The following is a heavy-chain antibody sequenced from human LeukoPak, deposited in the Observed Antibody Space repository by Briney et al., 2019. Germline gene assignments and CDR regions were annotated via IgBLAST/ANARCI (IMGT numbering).Heavy chain of an antibody. D-gene: IGHD2-15*01. Sequence: PGGSLRLSCAASGFSFNTYAMSWVRQAPGKGLEWVSAISNTGGSTYYADCVKGRFTISRDKSKNTLSLQMNSLRAEDTAVYYCAQQVGYCSSGSCYFTYWGQGTLVTVSS. V-gene: IGHV3-23*01. J-gene: IGHJ1*01. CDR2: ISNTGGST. CDR3: AQQVGYCSSGSCYFTY. CDR1: GFSFNTYA.